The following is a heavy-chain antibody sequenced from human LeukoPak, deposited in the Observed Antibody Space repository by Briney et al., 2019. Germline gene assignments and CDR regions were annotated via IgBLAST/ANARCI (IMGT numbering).Heavy chain of an antibody. J-gene: IGHJ4*02. Sequence: SVKVSCKASGGTFSSYAISWVRQAPGQGLEWMGRIIPIFGIANYAQKFQGRVTITADKSTSTAYMELSSLRSEDTAVYYCAKGDSGGYYTIDYWGQGTLVTVSS. CDR3: AKGDSGGYYTIDY. D-gene: IGHD3-22*01. V-gene: IGHV1-69*04. CDR2: IIPIFGIA. CDR1: GGTFSSYA.